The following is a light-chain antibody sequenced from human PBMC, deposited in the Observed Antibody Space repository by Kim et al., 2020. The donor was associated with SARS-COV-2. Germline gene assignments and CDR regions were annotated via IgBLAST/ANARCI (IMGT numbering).Light chain of an antibody. CDR3: AAWDDSLNAVV. Sequence: ELTQPPSASGTPGQRVTISCSGSSSNIGTNTVNWHEQLPGTAPRLLIYSDNQRPSGVPDRFSGSKSGTSASLAISGLQSEDEAVYYCAAWDDSLNAVVFGGGTQLTVL. J-gene: IGLJ2*01. CDR2: SDN. V-gene: IGLV1-44*01. CDR1: SSNIGTNT.